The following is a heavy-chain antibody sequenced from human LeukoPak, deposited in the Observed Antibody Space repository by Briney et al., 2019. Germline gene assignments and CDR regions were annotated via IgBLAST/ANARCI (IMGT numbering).Heavy chain of an antibody. D-gene: IGHD3-16*02. CDR3: ARDSFHTY. CDR1: GFTVSNNY. Sequence: GGSLRLSCVVSGFTVSNNYMNWARQAPGKGLEWLSIIYNGGTTYYADSVRGRFTISRDNSKSTIYLQMNSLRAEDTAVYYCARDSFHTYWGQGTLVTVSS. CDR2: IYNGGTT. V-gene: IGHV3-66*01. J-gene: IGHJ4*02.